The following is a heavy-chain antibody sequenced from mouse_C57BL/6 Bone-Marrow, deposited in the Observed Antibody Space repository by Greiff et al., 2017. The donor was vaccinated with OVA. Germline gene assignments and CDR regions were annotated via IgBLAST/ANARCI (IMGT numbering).Heavy chain of an antibody. J-gene: IGHJ1*03. CDR2: ISWDDDK. D-gene: IGHD1-1*01. CDR1: GFSLSTSGMG. V-gene: IGHV8-12*01. CDR3: ARDYYGSSYEYFDV. Sequence: QVTLKESGPGLLQSSQTLSLSCSFSGFSLSTSGMGLSWIRHPSGQGLVWLAHISWDDDKRYNPSLKSRLTISKDTSRNQVFLKITSVDTADTATYYCARDYYGSSYEYFDVWGTGTTVTVSS.